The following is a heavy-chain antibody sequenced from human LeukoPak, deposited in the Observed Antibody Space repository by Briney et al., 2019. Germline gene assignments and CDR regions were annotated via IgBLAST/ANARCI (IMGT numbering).Heavy chain of an antibody. CDR2: IYNSGTT. CDR1: GGSINSSY. CDR3: ARQGIRGQYLIHFDY. V-gene: IGHV4-59*08. D-gene: IGHD1-26*01. Sequence: SQTLSLICGVSGGSINSSYWNCIRQPSGKALEGIGYIYNSGTTYLHPSLKSRVPISLGQSKNQISLKLRSVTATDTAVYYCARQGIRGQYLIHFDYWSQGSLVTVSS. J-gene: IGHJ4*02.